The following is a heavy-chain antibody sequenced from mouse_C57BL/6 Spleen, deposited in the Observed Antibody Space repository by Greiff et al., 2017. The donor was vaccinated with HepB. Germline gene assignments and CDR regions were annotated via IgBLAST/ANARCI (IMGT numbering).Heavy chain of an antibody. J-gene: IGHJ2*01. CDR2: INPSTGGT. V-gene: IGHV1-42*01. Sequence: VQLKQSGPELVKPGASVKISCKASGYSFTGYYMNWVKQSPEKSLEWIGEINPSTGGTTYNQKFKAKATLTVDKSSSTAYMQLKSLTSEDSAVYYCARGITTVVAPDCFDYWGQGTTLTVSS. CDR3: ARGITTVVAPDCFDY. D-gene: IGHD1-1*01. CDR1: GYSFTGYY.